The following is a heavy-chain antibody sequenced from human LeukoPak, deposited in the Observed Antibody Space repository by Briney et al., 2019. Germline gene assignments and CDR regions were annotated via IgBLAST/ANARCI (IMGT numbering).Heavy chain of an antibody. V-gene: IGHV4-39*07. CDR2: IYYSGST. Sequence: PSETLSLTCTVSGGSISSSSYYWGWIRQPPGKGLEWIGSIYYSGSTYYNPSLKSRVTMAVDASKNQFSLKLSSVTAADTAVYYCASSNLGSLGQFDPWGQGTLVTVSS. CDR1: GGSISSSSYY. D-gene: IGHD3-10*01. J-gene: IGHJ5*02. CDR3: ASSNLGSLGQFDP.